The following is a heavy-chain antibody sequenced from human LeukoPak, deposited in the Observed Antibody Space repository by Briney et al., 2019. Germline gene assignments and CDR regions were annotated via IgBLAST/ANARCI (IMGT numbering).Heavy chain of an antibody. CDR1: GLTLSSYA. CDR3: ARTGVAEYGDYGLAFDY. J-gene: IGHJ4*02. V-gene: IGHV3-30-3*01. CDR2: ISYDGSNK. Sequence: PGGSLRLSCAASGLTLSSYAMHWVRQAPGKGLEWVAVISYDGSNKYYADSVKGRFTISRDNSKNTLYLQMNSLRAEDTAVYYCARTGVAEYGDYGLAFDYWGQGTLVTVSS. D-gene: IGHD4-17*01.